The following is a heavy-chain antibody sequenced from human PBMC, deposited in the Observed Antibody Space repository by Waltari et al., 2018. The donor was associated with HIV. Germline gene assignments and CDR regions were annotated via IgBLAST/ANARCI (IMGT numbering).Heavy chain of an antibody. V-gene: IGHV3-49*03. J-gene: IGHJ4*02. Sequence: EVQLVESGGGLVQSGRSLRLSCPAPGFTFGDYVMSWFRQAPGKGLEWVGFIRSKTYGGTTEHAASVKDRFTISRDDSKSIAYLQMNSLKTEDTAVYYCSRSRGYSYGYADYWGQGTLVTVSS. CDR3: SRSRGYSYGYADY. CDR2: IRSKTYGGTT. CDR1: GFTFGDYV. D-gene: IGHD5-18*01.